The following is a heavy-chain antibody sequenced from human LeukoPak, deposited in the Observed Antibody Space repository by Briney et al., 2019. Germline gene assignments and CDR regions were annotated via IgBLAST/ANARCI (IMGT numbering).Heavy chain of an antibody. CDR2: IYYTGST. J-gene: IGHJ1*01. D-gene: IGHD5-24*01. CDR3: ARDRTRWGGQRDGYQH. V-gene: IGHV4-59*01. Sequence: PSETLSLTCTVSGGSINSYYWHWIRQPPGKGLEWIGNIYYTGSTYYNPSLRSRVTISVDTSKNQFSLKLSSVTAADTAVYYCARDRTRWGGQRDGYQHWGQGILVTVSS. CDR1: GGSINSYY.